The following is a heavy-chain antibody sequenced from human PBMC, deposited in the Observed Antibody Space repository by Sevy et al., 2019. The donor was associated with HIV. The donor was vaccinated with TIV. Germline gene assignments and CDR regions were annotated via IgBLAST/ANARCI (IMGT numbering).Heavy chain of an antibody. CDR1: GFTFSNAW. Sequence: GGSLRLSCAASGFTFSNAWMSWVRQAPGKGLEWVGRIKSKTDGGTTDYAAPMKGRFTISRDDSKNTLYLQMNSLKTEDTAVYYCTTGTIYCSGGSCYSDYWGQGTLVTVSS. CDR3: TTGTIYCSGGSCYSDY. J-gene: IGHJ4*02. D-gene: IGHD2-15*01. CDR2: IKSKTDGGTT. V-gene: IGHV3-15*01.